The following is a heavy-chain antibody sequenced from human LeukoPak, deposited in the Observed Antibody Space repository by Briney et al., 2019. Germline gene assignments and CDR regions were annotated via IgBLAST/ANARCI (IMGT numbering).Heavy chain of an antibody. V-gene: IGHV3-23*01. J-gene: IGHJ4*02. CDR2: ISGSGGST. CDR1: GFTFSSYA. D-gene: IGHD3-16*02. Sequence: GGSLRLSCAASGFTFSSYAMSWVRQAPGKGLEWVSAISGSGGSTYYADSVKGRFTISRDNSKNTLYLQMNSLRAEDTAVYYCAKDRRLGELSSPFDYWGQGTLVAVSS. CDR3: AKDRRLGELSSPFDY.